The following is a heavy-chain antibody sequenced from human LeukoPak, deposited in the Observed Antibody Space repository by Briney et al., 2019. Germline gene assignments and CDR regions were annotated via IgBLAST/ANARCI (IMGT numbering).Heavy chain of an antibody. J-gene: IGHJ4*02. V-gene: IGHV7-4-1*02. CDR2: IITDTGNS. CDR1: GYTLTQHS. CDR3: AREVLRHDY. D-gene: IGHD3-10*01. Sequence: ASVKVSCKASGYTLTQHSMNWVRQAPGQGLEWMGWIITDTGNSTYARGFTGRFVFSVDTSVNTAYLQISSLKAEDTAVYYCAREVLRHDYWGQGTLVTVSS.